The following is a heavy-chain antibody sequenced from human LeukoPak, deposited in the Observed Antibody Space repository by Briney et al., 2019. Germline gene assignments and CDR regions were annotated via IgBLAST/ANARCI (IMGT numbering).Heavy chain of an antibody. Sequence: ASVKVSCKVSGYTLTELSMHWVRQAPGKGLEWMGGFDPEDGETIYAQKFQGRVTITEDTSTDTAYMELSSLRSEDTAVYYCATGAYNRGVLLHHYYYYGMDVWGQGTTVTVSS. CDR3: ATGAYNRGVLLHHYYYYGMDV. CDR2: FDPEDGET. D-gene: IGHD2/OR15-2a*01. J-gene: IGHJ6*02. V-gene: IGHV1-24*01. CDR1: GYTLTELS.